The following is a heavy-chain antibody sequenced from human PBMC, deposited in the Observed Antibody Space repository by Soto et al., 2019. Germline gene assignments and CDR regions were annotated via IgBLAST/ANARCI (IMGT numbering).Heavy chain of an antibody. CDR3: ATDLGVGKSSVV. V-gene: IGHV1-69*01. D-gene: IGHD3-10*01. J-gene: IGHJ6*02. CDR1: GDTFKTCV. CDR2: IIPLFGTP. Sequence: QVPVVQSGVEVRRTGSSVTVSCKACGDTFKTCVICWVRQAPGQGLEWMGGIIPLFGTPDFAQRLQCRLTITTDESTTTADMELSRLRADDTATYYSATDLGVGKSSVVWGQGTTVIVAS.